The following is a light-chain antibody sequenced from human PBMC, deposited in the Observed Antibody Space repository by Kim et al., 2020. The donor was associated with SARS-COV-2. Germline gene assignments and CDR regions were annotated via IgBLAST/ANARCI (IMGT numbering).Light chain of an antibody. J-gene: IGKJ4*01. CDR3: QQYDSLPLT. Sequence: DIQMTQSPSSLSASVGDRLTITCQASQDITNSLNWYQQKSGKAPKLLIYDTSNLEAGVPSRFSGSGFGTDFTFTISSLQPVDIATYYCQQYDSLPLTFGGGTKVDIK. V-gene: IGKV1-33*01. CDR1: QDITNS. CDR2: DTS.